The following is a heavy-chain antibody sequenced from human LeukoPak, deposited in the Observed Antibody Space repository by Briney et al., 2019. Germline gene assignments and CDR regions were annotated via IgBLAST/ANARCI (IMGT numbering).Heavy chain of an antibody. CDR2: IYYTGGT. CDR3: AKYGNSGWVIDN. J-gene: IGHJ4*02. D-gene: IGHD6-19*01. V-gene: IGHV4-59*08. CDR1: CGSISSDY. Sequence: SETLSLTCTVSCGSISSDYWTWIRQPPGKGLEYIGYIYYTGGTNYNPSLKSRVTISVDTSKNQFSLKLSSVTAADTAVYFCAKYGNSGWVIDNWGQGTLVTVSS.